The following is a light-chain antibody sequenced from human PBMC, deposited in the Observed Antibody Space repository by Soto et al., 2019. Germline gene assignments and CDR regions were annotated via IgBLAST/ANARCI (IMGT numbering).Light chain of an antibody. CDR2: DVS. CDR1: SSDVGTYNY. J-gene: IGLJ2*01. V-gene: IGLV2-11*01. Sequence: QSALIQPRSVSGSPGQSVTISCTGTSSDVGTYNYVSWYRQHPGKAPKLMISDVSKRPSGVPDRFSGSKSDNTASLTISGLQAEDEGDYYCAAWDDSLRGPVFGGGTKLTVL. CDR3: AAWDDSLRGPV.